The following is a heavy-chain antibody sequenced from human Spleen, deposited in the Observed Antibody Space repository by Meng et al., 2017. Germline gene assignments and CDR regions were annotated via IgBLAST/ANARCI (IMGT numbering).Heavy chain of an antibody. CDR1: GASLSTYY. CDR2: TNQRGST. V-gene: IGHV4-34*01. J-gene: IGHJ5*02. Sequence: VQLQQWGAGLRKPSATLSLTCAVPGASLSTYYWGWIRQSPGKGLQWIGETNQRGSTKYTPSLKSRVTISVDTSKNQFSLKLTSVTAADSAVYYCACSGSSCYSLLVSPPWGQGTLVTVSS. D-gene: IGHD2-15*01. CDR3: ACSGSSCYSLLVSPP.